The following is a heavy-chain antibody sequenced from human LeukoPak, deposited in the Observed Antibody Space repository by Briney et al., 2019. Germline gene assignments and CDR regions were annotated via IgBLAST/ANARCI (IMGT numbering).Heavy chain of an antibody. J-gene: IGHJ3*02. Sequence: GGSLRLSCAASGFTFSSYGMHWVRQAPGKGLEWVAVISYDGSNKYYADSVKGRFTISRDNSKNTLYLQMNSLRAEDTAVYYCAKDRAGSTSITIFGVVMQDDAFDIWGQGTMATVSS. D-gene: IGHD3-3*01. V-gene: IGHV3-30*18. CDR2: ISYDGSNK. CDR1: GFTFSSYG. CDR3: AKDRAGSTSITIFGVVMQDDAFDI.